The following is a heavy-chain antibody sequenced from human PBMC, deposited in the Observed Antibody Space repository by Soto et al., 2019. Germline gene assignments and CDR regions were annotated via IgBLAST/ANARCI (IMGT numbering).Heavy chain of an antibody. D-gene: IGHD1-26*01. CDR3: ARLVSAAANDY. CDR1: GFTFSSYW. J-gene: IGHJ4*02. Sequence: EVQLVESGGGLVQPGGSLRLSCAASGFTFSSYWMSWVRQAPGKGLEWVANIKRDGTEIYYVDSVKGRFTISRDNAKNSLYLQMNSLRAEYTAVYYCARLVSAAANDYWGKGALVTVSS. V-gene: IGHV3-7*04. CDR2: IKRDGTEI.